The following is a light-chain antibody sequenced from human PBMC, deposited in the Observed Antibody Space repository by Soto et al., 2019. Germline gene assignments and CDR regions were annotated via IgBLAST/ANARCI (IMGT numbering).Light chain of an antibody. V-gene: IGLV2-14*01. J-gene: IGLJ2*01. CDR2: DVS. CDR1: SSDVGAYNY. Sequence: QSALTQPASVSGSPGQSITISCTGTSSDVGAYNYVSWYQQHSGKAPKLMTYDVSNGPSGGSDRFSGSKSGNTASLTISGLQAEDEADYYCSSYISSSTSVVFGGGTKLTVL. CDR3: SSYISSSTSVV.